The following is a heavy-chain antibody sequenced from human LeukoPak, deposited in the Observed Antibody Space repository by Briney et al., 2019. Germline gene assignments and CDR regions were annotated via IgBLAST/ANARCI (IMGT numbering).Heavy chain of an antibody. V-gene: IGHV5-51*01. Sequence: GESLKISCKGSGYSFTTYWIGWVRQMPGKGLEWMGIISPTDSDTKYNPSFQAQVTMSADKSISTAYLQWTSLKASDTAIYYCARLNSPSYFDYRGQGTLVIVSS. CDR1: GYSFTTYW. CDR3: ARLNSPSYFDY. J-gene: IGHJ4*02. CDR2: ISPTDSDT. D-gene: IGHD2/OR15-2a*01.